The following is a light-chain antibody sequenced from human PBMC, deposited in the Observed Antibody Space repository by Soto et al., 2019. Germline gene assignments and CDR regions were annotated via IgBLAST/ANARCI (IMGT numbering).Light chain of an antibody. CDR3: QQRSNWRRVT. V-gene: IGKV3D-20*02. J-gene: IGKJ5*01. CDR1: QSVSSSY. CDR2: DAS. Sequence: EIVLTQSPGTLSLSRGERATLXXRASQSVSSSYLAWYQQKPGQAPRLXXYDASNRATGIPARFSGSGSGTDFTLTISSLEPEDFAVYYCQQRSNWRRVTFGQGTRLEIK.